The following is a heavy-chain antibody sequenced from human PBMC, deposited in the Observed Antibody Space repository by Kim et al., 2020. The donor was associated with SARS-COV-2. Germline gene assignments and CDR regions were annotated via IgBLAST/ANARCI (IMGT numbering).Heavy chain of an antibody. J-gene: IGHJ5*02. CDR3: ARSLFGELLGVFSWFDP. D-gene: IGHD3-10*02. Sequence: LKSRVTISVDTSKNQFSLKLSSVTAADTAVYYCARSLFGELLGVFSWFDPWGQGTLVTVSS. V-gene: IGHV4-59*01.